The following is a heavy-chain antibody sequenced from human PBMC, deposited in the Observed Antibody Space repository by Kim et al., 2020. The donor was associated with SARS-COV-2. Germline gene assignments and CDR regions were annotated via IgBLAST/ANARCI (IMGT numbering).Heavy chain of an antibody. V-gene: IGHV4-31*03. Sequence: SETLSLTCTVSGGPISSGGYYWSWIRQHPGKGLEWIGYIYYSGSTYYNPSLKSRVTISVDTSKNQFSLKLSSVTAADTAVYYCARDSAYGEGAFDIWGQGTMVTVSS. J-gene: IGHJ3*02. CDR2: IYYSGST. CDR1: GGPISSGGYY. D-gene: IGHD4-17*01. CDR3: ARDSAYGEGAFDI.